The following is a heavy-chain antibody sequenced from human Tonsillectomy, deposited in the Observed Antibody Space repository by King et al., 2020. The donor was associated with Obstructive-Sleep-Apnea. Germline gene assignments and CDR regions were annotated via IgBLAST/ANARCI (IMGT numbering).Heavy chain of an antibody. CDR1: GFTFDNAW. J-gene: IGHJ4*02. CDR2: VKGKTDGGTA. V-gene: IGHV3-15*01. D-gene: IGHD2-2*01. CDR3: TTPPKCYQTGSRGGDY. Sequence: VQLVESGGDVVKPGGSLRLSCAASGFTFDNAWMSWVRQAPGKGLEWVGRVKGKTDGGTADHAAPVKGRLTLARDDSKNMLYQKMNSLKTEDKAVNYCTTPPKCYQTGSRGGDYWGQGTQVTVSS.